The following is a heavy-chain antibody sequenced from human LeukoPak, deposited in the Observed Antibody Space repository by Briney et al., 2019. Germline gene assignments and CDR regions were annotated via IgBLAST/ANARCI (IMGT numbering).Heavy chain of an antibody. D-gene: IGHD6-13*01. Sequence: SLRLSCAASGFTFDDYAMHWVRQAPRKGLEWVSGISWNSGSKGYADSVKGRFTISRDNAKKSLYLQMNSLRAEDTALYYCAKDTGSGFIAAPGNSGVDYWGQGTLVTVSS. CDR2: ISWNSGSK. CDR3: AKDTGSGFIAAPGNSGVDY. J-gene: IGHJ4*02. V-gene: IGHV3-9*01. CDR1: GFTFDDYA.